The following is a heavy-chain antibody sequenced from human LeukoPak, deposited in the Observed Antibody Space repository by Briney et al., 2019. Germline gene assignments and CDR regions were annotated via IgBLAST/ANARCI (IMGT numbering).Heavy chain of an antibody. D-gene: IGHD6-13*01. J-gene: IGHJ4*02. Sequence: SVKVSCKASGGTFSSYAISWVRQAPGQGLEWMGGIIPIFGTANYAQKFQGRVTITADESTSTAYMKLSSLRSEGTAVYYCARDYSIAAAGPFDYWGQGTLVTVSS. CDR1: GGTFSSYA. CDR3: ARDYSIAAAGPFDY. V-gene: IGHV1-69*13. CDR2: IIPIFGTA.